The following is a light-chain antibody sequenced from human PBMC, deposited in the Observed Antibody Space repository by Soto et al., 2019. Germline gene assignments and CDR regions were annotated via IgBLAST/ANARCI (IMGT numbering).Light chain of an antibody. CDR2: RNN. J-gene: IGLJ2*01. CDR1: SSNIGNNY. CDR3: AAWDDSLSGV. V-gene: IGLV1-47*01. Sequence: QSVLTQPPSVSAAPGQKVTISCSGSSSNIGNNYVSWYQQLPGTAPKLLIYRNNQRPSGVPDRFSGSKSGTSASLAISGLRSEDEADYYCAAWDDSLSGVFGGGTKLTVL.